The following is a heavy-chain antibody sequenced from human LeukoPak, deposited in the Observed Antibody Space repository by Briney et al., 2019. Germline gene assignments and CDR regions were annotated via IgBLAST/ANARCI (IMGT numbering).Heavy chain of an antibody. D-gene: IGHD3-10*01. V-gene: IGHV4-61*02. Sequence: SQTLSLTCSVSGESISSSRHYWSWIRQPAGRGLEWIGRIYPSGNTNYNPSLKSRATISLDTSKNQFSLNLKSVTAADTAMYYCARSDGYGLVGIWGQGTMVTVSS. CDR1: GESISSSRHY. CDR2: IYPSGNT. J-gene: IGHJ3*02. CDR3: ARSDGYGLVGI.